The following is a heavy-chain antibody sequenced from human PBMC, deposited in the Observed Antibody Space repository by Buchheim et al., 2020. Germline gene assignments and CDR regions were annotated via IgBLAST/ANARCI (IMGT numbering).Heavy chain of an antibody. CDR3: AKGMSNYDSSGSPRDY. CDR1: GFTFSSYG. D-gene: IGHD3-22*01. V-gene: IGHV3-30*18. Sequence: QVQLVESGGGVVQPGRSLRLSCAASGFTFSSYGMHWVRQAPGKGLEWVAVISYDGSNKYYADSVKGRFTISRDNSKNTLYLQMNSLRAEDTAVYYCAKGMSNYDSSGSPRDYWGQGTL. J-gene: IGHJ4*02. CDR2: ISYDGSNK.